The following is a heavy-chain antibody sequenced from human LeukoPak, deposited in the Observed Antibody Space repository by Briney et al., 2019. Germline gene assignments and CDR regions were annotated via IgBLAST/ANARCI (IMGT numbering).Heavy chain of an antibody. CDR2: IYYSGST. CDR3: AGNHDFWSGYPNWFDP. D-gene: IGHD3-3*01. CDR1: GGSISSYY. J-gene: IGHJ5*02. Sequence: SETLSLTCTVSGGSISSYYWSWIRQPPGKGLEWIGYIYYSGSTNYNPSLKSRVTISVDTSKNQFSLKLSSVTAADTAVYYCAGNHDFWSGYPNWFDPWGQGTLVTVSS. V-gene: IGHV4-59*08.